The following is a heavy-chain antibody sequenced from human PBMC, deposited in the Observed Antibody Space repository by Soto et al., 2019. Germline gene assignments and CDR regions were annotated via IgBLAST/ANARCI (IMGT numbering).Heavy chain of an antibody. CDR1: GFTFSSYG. J-gene: IGHJ5*02. CDR3: ARSGNYYGSGSYYNYYNWFDP. Sequence: GGSLRLSCAASGFTFSSYGMHWVRQAPGKGLEWVAVIWYDGSNKYYADSVKGRLTISRDNSKNTLYLQMNSLRAEDTAVYYCARSGNYYGSGSYYNYYNWFDPWAQGTLVNVSS. D-gene: IGHD3-10*01. V-gene: IGHV3-33*01. CDR2: IWYDGSNK.